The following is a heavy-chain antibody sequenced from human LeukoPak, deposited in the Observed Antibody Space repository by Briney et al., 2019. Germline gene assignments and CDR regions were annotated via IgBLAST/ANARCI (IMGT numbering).Heavy chain of an antibody. V-gene: IGHV3-30-3*01. CDR1: GFTFSSYA. J-gene: IGHJ4*02. CDR3: ARDRSGYYLDY. D-gene: IGHD3-3*01. CDR2: ISYDGSNK. Sequence: GESLKISCAASGFTFSSYAMHWVRQAPGKGLEWVAVISYDGSNKYYADSVKGRFTISRDNSKNTLYLQMNSLRAEDTAVYYCARDRSGYYLDYWGQGTLDTVSS.